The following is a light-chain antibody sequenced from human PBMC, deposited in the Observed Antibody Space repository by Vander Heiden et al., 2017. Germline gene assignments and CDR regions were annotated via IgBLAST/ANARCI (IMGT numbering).Light chain of an antibody. CDR3: HQDGRSPIT. J-gene: IGKJ5*01. Sequence: EIVLTQSPGTVSLSPGERATLSCRASQSVGSNSLAWYQQKPGQPPRRLIYGASNRYNGSPDFTLTIIRRDPEDFAVYYCHQDGRSPITFGQWTRMEIK. V-gene: IGKV3-20*01. CDR2: GAS. CDR1: QSVGSNS.